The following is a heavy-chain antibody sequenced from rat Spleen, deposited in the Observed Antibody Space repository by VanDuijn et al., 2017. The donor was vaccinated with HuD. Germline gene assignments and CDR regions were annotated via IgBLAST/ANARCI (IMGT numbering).Heavy chain of an antibody. D-gene: IGHD4-1*01. J-gene: IGHJ2*01. CDR2: IGTGGGNT. CDR3: ARRGYNNYFFDY. V-gene: IGHV5S13*01. CDR1: GFTFSNNA. Sequence: EVQLVESGGGLVQPGRSLKLSCVVSGFTFSNNAMAWVRQAPTKGLEWVATIGTGGGNTYYRDSVKGRFTISRDNAKSTPYLKMDSLRSEDTATYYCARRGYNNYFFDYWGRGVMVTVSA.